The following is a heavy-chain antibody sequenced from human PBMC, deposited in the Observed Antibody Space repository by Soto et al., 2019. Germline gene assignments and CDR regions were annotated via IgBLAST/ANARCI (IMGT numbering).Heavy chain of an antibody. D-gene: IGHD3-10*02. Sequence: QITLKESGPTLVKPTQTLTLTCSFSGFSLSTIGGAVGWIRQPPGKALEFLALVFWDDDKRYNPSLKSRLTIPQETSKSQVVLTVTNMDPVDTASDYCSHAFRCSGSYTWDRVDSWGQGTLVIVSS. CDR1: GFSLSTIGGA. J-gene: IGHJ5*01. V-gene: IGHV2-5*02. CDR2: VFWDDDK. CDR3: SHAFRCSGSYTWDRVDS.